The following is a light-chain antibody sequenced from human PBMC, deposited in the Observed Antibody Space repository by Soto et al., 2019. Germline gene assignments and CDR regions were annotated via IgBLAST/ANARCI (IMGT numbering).Light chain of an antibody. CDR3: QHYNSYSEA. J-gene: IGKJ1*01. Sequence: DIQMTQSPSSLSASVGDRVTITCRASQSISSYLNWYQQKPGKAPKLLIYKASTLKSGVPSRSSGSGSGTEFTLTISSLQPDDFATYYCQHYNSYSEAFGQGTKVDI. CDR1: QSISSY. V-gene: IGKV1-5*03. CDR2: KAS.